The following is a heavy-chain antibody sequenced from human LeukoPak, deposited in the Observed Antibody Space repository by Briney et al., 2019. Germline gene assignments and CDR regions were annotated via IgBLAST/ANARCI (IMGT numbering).Heavy chain of an antibody. V-gene: IGHV3-21*01. CDR1: GSTFSSYS. J-gene: IGHJ4*02. Sequence: PGGSLRLSCAASGSTFSSYSMNWVRQAPGKGLEWVSSSSSSSSYIYYADSVKGRFTISRDNAKNSLYLQMNSLRAEDTAVYYCAREPYCSSTSCYRLDYWGQGTLVTVSS. D-gene: IGHD2-2*01. CDR3: AREPYCSSTSCYRLDY. CDR2: SSSSSSYI.